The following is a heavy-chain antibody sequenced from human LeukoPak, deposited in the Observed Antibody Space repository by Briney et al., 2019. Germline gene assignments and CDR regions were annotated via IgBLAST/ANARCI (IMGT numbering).Heavy chain of an antibody. V-gene: IGHV3-53*01. CDR2: IYSGGTT. CDR1: GFSVSGNY. D-gene: IGHD1-1*01. CDR3: ARGGGAGTTKMYFDS. J-gene: IGHJ4*02. Sequence: PGGSLRLSCAAPGFSVSGNYMSWVRQAPGRGLEWVSVIYSGGTTYYADSVKGRFTISRDNSKNTLYLQMNSLRVGDTAVYYCARGGGAGTTKMYFDSWGQGTLVTVSS.